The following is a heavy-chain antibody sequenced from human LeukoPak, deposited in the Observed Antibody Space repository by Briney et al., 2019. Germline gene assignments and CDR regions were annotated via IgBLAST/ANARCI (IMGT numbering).Heavy chain of an antibody. CDR3: AKGAGGFSYYNWFDP. D-gene: IGHD5-18*01. Sequence: PSETLSLTCTVSGGSISSSPYYWGWIRQPPGKGLEWIGSIYYSGTTHYNPSLESRVAISVDTSKNQFSLKLASVTAADTAIYYCAKGAGGFSYYNWFDPWGQGTLVTVSS. CDR2: IYYSGTT. J-gene: IGHJ5*02. CDR1: GGSISSSPYY. V-gene: IGHV4-39*07.